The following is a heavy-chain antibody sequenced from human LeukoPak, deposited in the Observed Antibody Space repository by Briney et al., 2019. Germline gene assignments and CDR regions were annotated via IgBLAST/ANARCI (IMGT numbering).Heavy chain of an antibody. J-gene: IGHJ4*02. CDR3: ARESRRRVPPSDTENYFDY. CDR1: NGSLSGYY. V-gene: IGHV4-34*12. Sequence: SETLSLTCAVYNGSLSGYYWSWFRQSPGKGLEWIGEIVYNGNTNYNPSLKSRLTISLDTSKNQFSLRLISVTAADTAFYYCARESRRRVPPSDTENYFDYWGQGTLVTVSS. D-gene: IGHD1-26*01. CDR2: IVYNGNT.